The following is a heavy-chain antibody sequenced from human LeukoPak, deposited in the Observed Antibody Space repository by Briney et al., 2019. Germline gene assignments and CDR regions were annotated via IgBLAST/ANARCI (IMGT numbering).Heavy chain of an antibody. D-gene: IGHD6-19*01. V-gene: IGHV1-69*05. CDR2: IIPIFGTA. CDR3: ARGTAVAGHFDY. CDR1: GGTFSSYA. Sequence: SSVKVSCKASGGTFSSYAISWVRQAPGQGLEWVGRIIPIFGTASYAQKFQGRVTITTDESTSTAYMELSSLRSEDTAVYYCARGTAVAGHFDYWGQGTLVTVSS. J-gene: IGHJ4*02.